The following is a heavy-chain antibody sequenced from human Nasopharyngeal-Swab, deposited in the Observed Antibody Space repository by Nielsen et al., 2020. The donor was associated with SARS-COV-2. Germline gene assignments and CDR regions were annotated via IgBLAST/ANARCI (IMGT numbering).Heavy chain of an antibody. J-gene: IGHJ6*02. CDR3: ARDGQRNCSGGSCYHYYYYGMDV. D-gene: IGHD2-15*01. CDR2: ISSSSSTI. CDR1: GFTFSSYS. Sequence: RGSLRLSCAASGFTFSSYSMNWVRQAPGKGLEWVSYISSSSSTIYYADSVKGRFTISRDNAKNSLYLQMNSLRAEDTAVYYCARDGQRNCSGGSCYHYYYYGMDVWGQGTTVTVSS. V-gene: IGHV3-48*04.